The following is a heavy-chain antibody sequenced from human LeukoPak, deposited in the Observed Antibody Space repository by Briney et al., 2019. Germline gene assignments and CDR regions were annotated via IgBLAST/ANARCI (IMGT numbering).Heavy chain of an antibody. V-gene: IGHV1-18*01. D-gene: IGHD1-26*01. CDR1: GGTFSSYA. CDR2: ISAYNGNT. CDR3: AARSGRFDAFDI. Sequence: ASVKVSCKASGGTFSSYAISWVRQAPGQGLEWMGWISAYNGNTNYAQKFQERVTITRDMSTSTAYMELSSLRSEDTAVYYCAARSGRFDAFDIWGQGTMVTVSS. J-gene: IGHJ3*02.